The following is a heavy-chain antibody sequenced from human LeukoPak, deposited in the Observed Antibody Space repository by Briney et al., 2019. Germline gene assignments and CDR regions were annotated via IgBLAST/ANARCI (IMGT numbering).Heavy chain of an antibody. Sequence: PGRPLRLSCAASGFTFSSYGMHWVRQAPGKGQGWVSAISGSGGSTYYADSVKGRFTVSRDNSKNTLSLQMNSLRAEDTAIYYCAKASNTWNYFDYWGQGTLVTVSS. CDR1: GFTFSSYG. CDR3: AKASNTWNYFDY. V-gene: IGHV3-23*01. D-gene: IGHD1-1*01. CDR2: ISGSGGST. J-gene: IGHJ4*02.